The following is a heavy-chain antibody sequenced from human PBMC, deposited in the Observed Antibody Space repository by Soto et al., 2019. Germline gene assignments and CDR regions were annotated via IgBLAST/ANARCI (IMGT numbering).Heavy chain of an antibody. J-gene: IGHJ6*02. V-gene: IGHV1-3*01. CDR3: ARDCSSTSCYDYYYYYGMDV. CDR2: INAGNGNT. Sequence: ASVKVSCKASGYTFTSYAMHWVRQAPGQRLEWMGWINAGNGNTKYSQKFQGRVTITRDTSASTAYMELSSLRSEDTAVYYCARDCSSTSCYDYYYYYGMDVWGQGTTVTVYS. D-gene: IGHD2-2*01. CDR1: GYTFTSYA.